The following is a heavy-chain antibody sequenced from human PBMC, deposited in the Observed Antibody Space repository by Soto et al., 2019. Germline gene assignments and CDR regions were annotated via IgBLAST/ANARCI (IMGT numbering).Heavy chain of an antibody. V-gene: IGHV3-21*01. CDR1: GFTFSSYS. Sequence: PGGSLRLSCAASGFTFSSYSMNWVHQAPGKGLEWVSSISSSSSYIYYADSVKGRFTISRDNAKNSLYLQMNSLRAEDTAVYYCARDRDTAKKRLDYWGQGTLVTVSS. CDR3: ARDRDTAKKRLDY. CDR2: ISSSSSYI. D-gene: IGHD5-18*01. J-gene: IGHJ4*02.